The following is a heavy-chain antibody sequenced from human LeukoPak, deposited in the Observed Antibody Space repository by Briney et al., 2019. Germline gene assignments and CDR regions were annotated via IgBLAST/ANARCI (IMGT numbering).Heavy chain of an antibody. V-gene: IGHV3-48*04. CDR1: GFTFSSYN. CDR3: ARGGDPDF. Sequence: QPGGSLRLSCAASGFTFSSYNLNWVRQAPGRGLEWVSYISSSSGTIFYADSVKGRSTISRDNAKNSLYLQMNSLRAEDTAVYYCARGGDPDFWGQGTLVTVSS. CDR2: ISSSSGTI. J-gene: IGHJ4*02. D-gene: IGHD2-21*02.